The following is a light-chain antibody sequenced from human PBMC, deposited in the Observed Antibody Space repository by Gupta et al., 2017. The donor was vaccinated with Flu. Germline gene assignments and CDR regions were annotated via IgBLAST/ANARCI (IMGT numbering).Light chain of an antibody. V-gene: IGLV1-44*01. CDR2: YNN. CDR3: AAWDDRMNGLI. J-gene: IGLJ2*01. Sequence: RVTISCSGSSSNIESNALNWYQQLTGAAPKHLIFYNNPRPSGVPYRSFGAKSGTSASLALSGLQSEDEADYYCAAWDDRMNGLIFGGGTRLTVL. CDR1: SSNIESNA.